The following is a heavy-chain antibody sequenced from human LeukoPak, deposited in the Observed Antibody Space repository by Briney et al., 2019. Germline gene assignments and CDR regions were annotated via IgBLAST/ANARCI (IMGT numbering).Heavy chain of an antibody. J-gene: IGHJ6*03. CDR2: INTDGSST. V-gene: IGHV3-74*01. Sequence: PGGSLRLSCAVSGFTFSSYWMHWVRQAPGKGLVWVSRINTDGSSTNYADSVKGRFTISRDNAKNTLYLQMNSLRAEDTAVYYCASAGNYDFWSGTTHYYMDVWGKGTTVTVSS. D-gene: IGHD3-3*01. CDR3: ASAGNYDFWSGTTHYYMDV. CDR1: GFTFSSYW.